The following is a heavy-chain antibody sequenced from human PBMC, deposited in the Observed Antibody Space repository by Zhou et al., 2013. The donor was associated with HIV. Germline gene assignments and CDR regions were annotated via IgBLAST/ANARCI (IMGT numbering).Heavy chain of an antibody. CDR1: GYTFTDFY. CDR2: INPNSGDT. Sequence: QVHLVQSGAEVKKPGASVKVSCKASGYTFTDFYIYWVRQAPGQGLEWMGWINPNSGDTNFAQKFQGRVTMTRDTSITTTYMDLSSLTSDDTAVYYCARRRYYYGSGTHHPPYFDYWGQGAVVTVSS. CDR3: ARRRYYYGSGTHHPPYFDY. D-gene: IGHD3-10*01. V-gene: IGHV1-2*02. J-gene: IGHJ4*02.